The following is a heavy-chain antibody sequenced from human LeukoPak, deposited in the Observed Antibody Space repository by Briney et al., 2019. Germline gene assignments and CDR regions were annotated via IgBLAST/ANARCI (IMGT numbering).Heavy chain of an antibody. D-gene: IGHD3-3*01. Sequence: PGGSLRLSCAVSGFTFSDYYMSWIRQAPGKGLEWVSYISSSSSYTNYAHSVKGRFTISRDNAKNSLYLQMNSLRAEDTAVYYCARVQSVRLLVWLSGPDYWGQGTLVTVSS. CDR2: ISSSSSYT. J-gene: IGHJ4*02. CDR3: ARVQSVRLLVWLSGPDY. V-gene: IGHV3-11*06. CDR1: GFTFSDYY.